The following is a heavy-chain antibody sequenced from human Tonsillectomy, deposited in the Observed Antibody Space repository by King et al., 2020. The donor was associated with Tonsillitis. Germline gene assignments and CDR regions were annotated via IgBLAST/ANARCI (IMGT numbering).Heavy chain of an antibody. Sequence: QLVQSGAEVKKPGESLKISCKGSGYSFTSYWIGWVRQMPGKGLEWMGIIYPGDSDTRYSPSFQGQVTISADKSISTAYLQWSSLKASDTAMYYCASHGGPRIAASPSYYYGMDVWGQGTTVTVSS. CDR2: IYPGDSDT. D-gene: IGHD6-13*01. V-gene: IGHV5-51*01. CDR3: ASHGGPRIAASPSYYYGMDV. CDR1: GYSFTSYW. J-gene: IGHJ6*02.